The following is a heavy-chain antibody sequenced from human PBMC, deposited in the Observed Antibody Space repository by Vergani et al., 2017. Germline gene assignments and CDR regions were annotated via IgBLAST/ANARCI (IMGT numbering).Heavy chain of an antibody. J-gene: IGHJ4*02. Sequence: EVQLLESGGGLVQPGGSLRLSCAASGFTFGDYAMSWVRQAPGKGLEWVGFIRSKAYGGTTEYAASVKGRFTISRDDSKSIAYLQMNSLKTEDTAVYYCTRDAAYSSSWFYYDSSGYYPYYFDYWGQGTLVTVSS. D-gene: IGHD3-22*01. V-gene: IGHV3-49*04. CDR2: IRSKAYGGTT. CDR3: TRDAAYSSSWFYYDSSGYYPYYFDY. CDR1: GFTFGDYA.